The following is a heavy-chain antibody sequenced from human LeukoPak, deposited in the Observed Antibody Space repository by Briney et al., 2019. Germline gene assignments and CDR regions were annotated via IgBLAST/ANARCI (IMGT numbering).Heavy chain of an antibody. CDR3: AIPTTYSSWSPKEN. D-gene: IGHD6-13*01. J-gene: IGHJ4*02. CDR2: IYPGDSDT. Sequence: RGESLKISCKGSGYSFTNYWIGWVRQMPGKGLEWMGIIYPGDSDTRYSPSFQGQVTISADKSISTAYLQWSSLKASDTAMYYCAIPTTYSSWSPKENWGQGTLVTVSS. V-gene: IGHV5-51*01. CDR1: GYSFTNYW.